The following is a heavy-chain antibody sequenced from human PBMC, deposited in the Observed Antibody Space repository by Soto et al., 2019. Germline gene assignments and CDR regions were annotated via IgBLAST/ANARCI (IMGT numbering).Heavy chain of an antibody. V-gene: IGHV4-31*03. D-gene: IGHD3-10*01. CDR2: IYYSGNA. Sequence: QVQLQESGPGLVKPSQTLSLTCTVSGGSISSDGYFWSWIRQHPGKGLEWIGYIYYSGNAYYNPTRESRVSISVDTSKNQFSLKLNSVTAADTAVYYCARCYYDSGSGAPVDYWGQGTLVTVSS. J-gene: IGHJ4*02. CDR3: ARCYYDSGSGAPVDY. CDR1: GGSISSDGYF.